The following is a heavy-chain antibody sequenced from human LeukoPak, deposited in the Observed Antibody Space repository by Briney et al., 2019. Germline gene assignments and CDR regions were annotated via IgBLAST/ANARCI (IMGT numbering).Heavy chain of an antibody. V-gene: IGHV1-69*04. Sequence: WMGRIIPILGIANYAQKFQGRVTITADKSTSTAYMELSSLRSEDTAVYYCARDLEGSSWSYWGQGTLVTVSS. J-gene: IGHJ4*02. CDR3: ARDLEGSSWSY. D-gene: IGHD6-13*01. CDR2: IIPILGIA.